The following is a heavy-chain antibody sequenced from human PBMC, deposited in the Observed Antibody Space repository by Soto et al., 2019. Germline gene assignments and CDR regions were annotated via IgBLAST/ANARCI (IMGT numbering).Heavy chain of an antibody. J-gene: IGHJ6*03. D-gene: IGHD2-8*01. CDR1: GYTFTSYG. Sequence: QVQLVQSGAEVKKPGASVKVSCKASGYTFTSYGISWVRQAPGQGLEWMGWISAYNGNTNYAQKLQGRVTMTTDTSTSTAYMELRSLRSDDTAVYYCARGFYLNQVGHCTNGVCPHYYYYYYMDVWGKGTTVTVSS. CDR2: ISAYNGNT. V-gene: IGHV1-18*01. CDR3: ARGFYLNQVGHCTNGVCPHYYYYYYMDV.